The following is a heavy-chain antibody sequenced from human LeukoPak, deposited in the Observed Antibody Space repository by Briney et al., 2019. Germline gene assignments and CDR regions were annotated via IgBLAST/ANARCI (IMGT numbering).Heavy chain of an antibody. CDR1: EYTFTSYD. D-gene: IGHD3-22*01. V-gene: IGHV1-46*01. CDR3: ARELKPVYYDSSGYFAY. Sequence: ASVQVSCKASEYTFTSYDINWVRQATGQGLEWMGIINPSGGSTSYAQKFQGRVTMTRDTSTSTVYMELSSLRSEDTAVYYCARELKPVYYDSSGYFAYWGQGTLVTVSS. J-gene: IGHJ4*02. CDR2: INPSGGST.